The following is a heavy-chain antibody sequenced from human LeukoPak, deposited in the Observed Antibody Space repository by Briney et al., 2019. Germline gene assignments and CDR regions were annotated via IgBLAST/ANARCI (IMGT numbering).Heavy chain of an antibody. V-gene: IGHV3-7*01. D-gene: IGHD5-24*01. J-gene: IGHJ4*02. CDR1: GFTFSTSW. CDR3: AKDDAWLQYAD. Sequence: GGSLRLSCAASGFTFSTSWMNWVRQAPGKGLEWVAKIKEDGSETYYMDSVKGRFTISRDHAQNSLYLQMDSLRVEDTAVYYCAKDDAWLQYADWGQGILVTVSS. CDR2: IKEDGSET.